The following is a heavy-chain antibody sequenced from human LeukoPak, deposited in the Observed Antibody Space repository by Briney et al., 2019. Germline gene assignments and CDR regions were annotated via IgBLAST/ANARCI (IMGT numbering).Heavy chain of an antibody. CDR2: IYYSGST. CDR1: GGSISSYY. D-gene: IGHD2-2*02. Sequence: SETLSLTCTVSGGSISSYYWSWIRQPPGKGLEWIGYIYYSGSTYYNPSLKSRVTISVDTSKNQFSLKLSSVTAADTAVYYCARVVIVVVPAAIGHNWFDPWGQGTLVTVSS. V-gene: IGHV4-30-4*08. J-gene: IGHJ5*02. CDR3: ARVVIVVVPAAIGHNWFDP.